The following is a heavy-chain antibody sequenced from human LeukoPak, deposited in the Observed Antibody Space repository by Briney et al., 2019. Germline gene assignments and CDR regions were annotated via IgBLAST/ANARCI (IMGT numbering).Heavy chain of an antibody. Sequence: GGSLRLSCAASGFTFSSYGMYWVRQAPGKGLEWVAVIWYDGSNKYYADSVKGRFTISRDNSKNTLYLQMNSLRAEDTAVYYCARDQPAALGNYYYYGMDVWGKGTTVTVSS. J-gene: IGHJ6*04. CDR1: GFTFSSYG. V-gene: IGHV3-33*01. D-gene: IGHD2-2*01. CDR2: IWYDGSNK. CDR3: ARDQPAALGNYYYYGMDV.